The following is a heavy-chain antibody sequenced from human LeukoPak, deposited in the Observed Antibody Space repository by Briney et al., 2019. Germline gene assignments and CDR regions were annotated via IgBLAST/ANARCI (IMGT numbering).Heavy chain of an antibody. CDR1: GFTFSGHG. D-gene: IGHD2-21*02. CDR2: LWYDERTK. Sequence: GRSLRLSCTVSGFTFSGHGMHWVRQAPGEGLEWVAVLWYDERTKYYAESVKGRFTISRDNSKNTLYLQMNSLRAEDTAIYYCARDYCGGDCYVDYWGQGTLVTVSS. J-gene: IGHJ4*02. CDR3: ARDYCGGDCYVDY. V-gene: IGHV3-33*01.